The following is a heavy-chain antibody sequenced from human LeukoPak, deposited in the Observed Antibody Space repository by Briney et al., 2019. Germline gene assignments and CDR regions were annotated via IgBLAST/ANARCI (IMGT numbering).Heavy chain of an antibody. D-gene: IGHD2-2*01. CDR3: ARGYCSSTSCYYSWFDP. Sequence: PSGTLSLTCTVSGGSISSGGYYWSWIRQHPGKGLEWIGYIYYSGSTYCNPSLKSRVTISVDTSKNQFSLKLSSVTAADTAVYYCARGYCSSTSCYYSWFDPWGQGTLVTVSS. V-gene: IGHV4-31*03. J-gene: IGHJ5*02. CDR2: IYYSGST. CDR1: GGSISSGGYY.